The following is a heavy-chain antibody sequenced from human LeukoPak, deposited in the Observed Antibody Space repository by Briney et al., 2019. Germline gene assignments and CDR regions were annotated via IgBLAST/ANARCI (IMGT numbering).Heavy chain of an antibody. J-gene: IGHJ4*02. V-gene: IGHV3-53*01. CDR1: GFTVSSNY. CDR3: ARDRCTNPSCLEY. CDR2: IYSGGST. D-gene: IGHD2-8*01. Sequence: GGSLRLSCAASGFTVSSNYMSWVRQAPGKGLEWVSVIYSGGSTYYADSVKGRFTISRDNSKNTLYLQMNSLRVEDTAVYYCARDRCTNPSCLEYWGQGTLVTVSS.